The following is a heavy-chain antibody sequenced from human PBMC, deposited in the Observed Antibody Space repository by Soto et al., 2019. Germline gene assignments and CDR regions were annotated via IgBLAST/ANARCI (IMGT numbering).Heavy chain of an antibody. D-gene: IGHD3-22*01. CDR2: INQDGSGR. Sequence: GGSLRLSCVASGFTFSSHSMTWVRQAPGKALEWVATINQDGSGRYYVDSVKGRFTISRDNAKNSVFLQMNSLRAEDTAVYYCKNRTADRIYDGIFDYWGPGTLVTVSS. CDR1: GFTFSSHS. J-gene: IGHJ4*02. V-gene: IGHV3-7*03. CDR3: KNRTADRIYDGIFDY.